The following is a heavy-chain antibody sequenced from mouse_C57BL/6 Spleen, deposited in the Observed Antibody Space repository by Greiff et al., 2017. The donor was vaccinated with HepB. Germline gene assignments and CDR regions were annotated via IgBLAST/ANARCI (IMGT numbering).Heavy chain of an antibody. J-gene: IGHJ1*03. V-gene: IGHV14-2*01. CDR1: GFNIKDYY. CDR2: IDPEDGET. D-gene: IGHD1-1*01. CDR3: ARSTTVDYWYFDV. Sequence: VQLQQSGAELVKPGASVKLSCTASGFNIKDYYMHWVKQRTEQGLEWIGRIDPEDGETKYATKFQGKATITADTSSNTAYLQLSSLTSEDTAVYYCARSTTVDYWYFDVWGTGTTVTVSS.